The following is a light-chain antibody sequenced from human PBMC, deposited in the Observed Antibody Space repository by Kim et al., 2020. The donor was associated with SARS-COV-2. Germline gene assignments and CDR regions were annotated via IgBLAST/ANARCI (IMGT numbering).Light chain of an antibody. CDR2: DAS. Sequence: EIVLTQSPATLSLSPGERATVSCRASQSVSTYLAWYQQKPGKAPRLLIYDASKRATDIPARFTGSGSGTDSTLTISSLEPEDFAVYYCQLYSSWPLTFGGGTKVDI. J-gene: IGKJ4*01. CDR1: QSVSTY. V-gene: IGKV3-11*01. CDR3: QLYSSWPLT.